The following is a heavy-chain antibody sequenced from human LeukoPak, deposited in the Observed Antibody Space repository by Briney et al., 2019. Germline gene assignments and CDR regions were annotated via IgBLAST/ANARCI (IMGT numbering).Heavy chain of an antibody. CDR2: SNTKGSTT. J-gene: IGHJ4*02. CDR3: ARDLDYKLDY. Sequence: SLRPSCAPSGFTSSSYLMHWVRQAPGKGLVWVPSSNTKGSTTNYEDSVKGRFTISRDNAKNTLYLQMNSLRVEDTAVYYCARDLDYKLDYWGQGTLVTVSS. V-gene: IGHV3-74*01. CDR1: GFTSSSYL. D-gene: IGHD4/OR15-4a*01.